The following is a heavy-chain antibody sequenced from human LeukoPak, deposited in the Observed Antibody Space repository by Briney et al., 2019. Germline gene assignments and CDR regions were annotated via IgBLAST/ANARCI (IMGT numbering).Heavy chain of an antibody. V-gene: IGHV3-53*01. CDR2: IYSGGST. D-gene: IGHD4-23*01. J-gene: IGHJ3*02. Sequence: GRSLRLSCAASGFTFSSYAMHWVRQAPGKGLEWVSVIYSGGSTYYADSVKGRFTISRDNSKNTLYLQMNSLRAEDTAVYYCAKTSGNAGAFDIWGQGTMVTVSS. CDR1: GFTFSSYA. CDR3: AKTSGNAGAFDI.